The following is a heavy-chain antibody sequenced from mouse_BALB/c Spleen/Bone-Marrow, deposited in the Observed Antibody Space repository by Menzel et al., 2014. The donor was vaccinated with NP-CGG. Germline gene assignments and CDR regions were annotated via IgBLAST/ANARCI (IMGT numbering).Heavy chain of an antibody. Sequence: VKLMESGPGLVPPSQSLSITCTISGFSLTSYGVHWVRQPPGKGLEWLVVIWCDGSTNYNSALKSRLSISKDNSKSQVFLKMNSLQTDDTAMYYCARRGSFYVMDYWGQGTSVTVSS. CDR2: IWCDGST. V-gene: IGHV2-6-1*01. J-gene: IGHJ4*01. CDR1: GFSLTSYG. CDR3: ARRGSFYVMDY.